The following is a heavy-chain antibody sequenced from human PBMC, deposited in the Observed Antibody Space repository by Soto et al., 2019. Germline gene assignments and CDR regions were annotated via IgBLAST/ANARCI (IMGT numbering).Heavy chain of an antibody. CDR3: ARHPRRSLWSTPPNWFDP. V-gene: IGHV4-34*01. Sequence: SETLSLTCAVYGGSFSGYYWSWIRQPPGKGLEWIGEINHSGSTNYNPSLKSRVTISIDTSKNQFSLKLSSVTAADTAVYYCARHPRRSLWSTPPNWFDPWGQGTLVTVSS. CDR1: GGSFSGYY. J-gene: IGHJ5*02. CDR2: INHSGST. D-gene: IGHD5-18*01.